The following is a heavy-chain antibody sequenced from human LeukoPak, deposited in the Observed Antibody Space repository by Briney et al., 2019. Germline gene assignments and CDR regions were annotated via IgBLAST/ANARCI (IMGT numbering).Heavy chain of an antibody. CDR3: VRDPGIAVAGTLRGYYFDY. J-gene: IGHJ4*02. CDR2: IWYDGSDK. Sequence: GGSLRLSCAAPGFTFRSYGMHRVRQAPGKGLEWVAVIWYDGSDKYYADSVKGRFTISRDNSKNTLYLQMNSLRAEDTALYYCVRDPGIAVAGTLRGYYFDYWGQGTLGTVSA. D-gene: IGHD6-19*01. V-gene: IGHV3-33*01. CDR1: GFTFRSYG.